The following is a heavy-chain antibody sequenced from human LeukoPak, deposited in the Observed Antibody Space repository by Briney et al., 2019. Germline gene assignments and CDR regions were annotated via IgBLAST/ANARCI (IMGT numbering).Heavy chain of an antibody. V-gene: IGHV4-30-2*01. Sequence: ASETLSLTCTVSGGSISSGGYYWSWIRQPPGKGLEWIGYIYHSGSTYYNPSLKSRVTISVDRSKNQFSLKLSSVTAADTAVYYCARAIFGVVIPLRPFDYWGQGTLVTVSS. D-gene: IGHD3-3*01. CDR2: IYHSGST. CDR1: GGSISSGGYY. J-gene: IGHJ4*02. CDR3: ARAIFGVVIPLRPFDY.